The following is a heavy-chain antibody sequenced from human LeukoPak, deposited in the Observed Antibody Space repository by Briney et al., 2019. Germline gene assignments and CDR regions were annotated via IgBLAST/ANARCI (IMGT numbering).Heavy chain of an antibody. CDR2: INPNSGGT. J-gene: IGHJ4*02. D-gene: IGHD3-22*01. CDR1: GYTFTSFD. Sequence: ASVKVSCKASGYTFTSFDINWVRQAPGQGLEWMGWINPNSGGTNYAQKFQGRVTMTRDTSISTAYMELSRLRSDDTAVYYCAREQSSGYYGYWGQGTLVTVSS. V-gene: IGHV1-2*02. CDR3: AREQSSGYYGY.